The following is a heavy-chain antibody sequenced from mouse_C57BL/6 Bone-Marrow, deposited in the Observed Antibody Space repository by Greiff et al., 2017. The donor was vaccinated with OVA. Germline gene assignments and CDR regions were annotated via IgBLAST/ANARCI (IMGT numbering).Heavy chain of an antibody. CDR1: GFTFSSYA. V-gene: IGHV5-4*03. CDR3: ARGGVYYGRDFDV. CDR2: ISDGGSYT. Sequence: EVMLVESGGGLVKPGGSLKLSCAASGFTFSSYAMSWVRQTPEKRLEWVATISDGGSYTYYPDNVKGRFTISRDNAKNNLYLQMSHLKSEDTAMYYCARGGVYYGRDFDVWGTGTTVTVSS. D-gene: IGHD1-1*01. J-gene: IGHJ1*03.